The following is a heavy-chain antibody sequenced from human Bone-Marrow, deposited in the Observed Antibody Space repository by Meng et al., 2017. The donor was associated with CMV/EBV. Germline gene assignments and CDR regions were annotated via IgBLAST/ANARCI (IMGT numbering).Heavy chain of an antibody. J-gene: IGHJ4*02. D-gene: IGHD1-1*01. V-gene: IGHV3-74*01. CDR2: IKYDGSKT. CDR1: GYTFINHY. Sequence: SCAGSGYTFINHYMHWVRQAPGKGLLWVSRIKYDGSKTYYADSVQGRLTISRDNSTNTVYLQMTSLGAEDTAVYYCARDPTDPTPLDHWGQGTLVTVSS. CDR3: ARDPTDPTPLDH.